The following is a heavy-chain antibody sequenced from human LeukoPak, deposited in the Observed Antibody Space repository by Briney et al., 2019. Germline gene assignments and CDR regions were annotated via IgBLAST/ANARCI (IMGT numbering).Heavy chain of an antibody. CDR2: IKEDGSEK. J-gene: IGHJ2*01. Sequence: GGSLRLSCAASGFTISNHWMSWVRQAPGKGLEWVANIKEDGSEKYYVDSVKGRFTISRDNGKNSLCLEMNSLRVEDTAVYYCARDRIAVAGDAASGFDLWGRGTLVTVSS. V-gene: IGHV3-7*01. CDR1: GFTISNHW. D-gene: IGHD6-19*01. CDR3: ARDRIAVAGDAASGFDL.